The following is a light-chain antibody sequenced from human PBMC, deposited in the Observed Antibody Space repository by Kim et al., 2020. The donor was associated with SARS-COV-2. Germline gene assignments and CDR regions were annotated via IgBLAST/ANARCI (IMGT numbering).Light chain of an antibody. CDR2: AAS. Sequence: DIQMTQSPSSLSASVGDRVTITCRASQRIGTYLIWYQKKPGEAPKLLIYAASSLQSGVPSRFSGSGSGTDFTLTISSLQPEDSATYYCQQSNSVTFTFGPGTKVDIK. CDR3: QQSNSVTFT. V-gene: IGKV1-39*01. J-gene: IGKJ3*01. CDR1: QRIGTY.